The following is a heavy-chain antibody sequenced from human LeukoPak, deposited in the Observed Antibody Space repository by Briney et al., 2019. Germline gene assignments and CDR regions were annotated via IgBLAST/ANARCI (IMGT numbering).Heavy chain of an antibody. CDR1: GYSFTSYW. CDR2: IYPGDSDT. CDR3: ARGGYCSGGSCYWDAFDI. V-gene: IGHV5-51*01. J-gene: IGHJ3*02. D-gene: IGHD2-15*01. Sequence: GESLKISCKGSGYSFTSYWIGWVRQMPGKGLEWMGIIYPGDSDTRYSPSFQGQVTISADKSISTAYLQWSSLKASDTAMYYCARGGYCSGGSCYWDAFDIWGQGTMVTVSS.